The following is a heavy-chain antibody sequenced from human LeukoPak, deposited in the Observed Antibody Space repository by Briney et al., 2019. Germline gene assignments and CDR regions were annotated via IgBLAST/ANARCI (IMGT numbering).Heavy chain of an antibody. J-gene: IGHJ4*02. D-gene: IGHD3-22*01. CDR2: INAGNGNT. CDR1: GYTFTSYA. CDR3: ARDIYEYYDSSGYYPVFDY. Sequence: GALVKVSCKASGYTFTSYAMHWVRQAPGQRLEWMGWINAGNGNTKYSQKFQGRVTITRDTSASTAYMELSSLRSEDTAVYYCARDIYEYYDSSGYYPVFDYWGQGTLVTVSS. V-gene: IGHV1-3*01.